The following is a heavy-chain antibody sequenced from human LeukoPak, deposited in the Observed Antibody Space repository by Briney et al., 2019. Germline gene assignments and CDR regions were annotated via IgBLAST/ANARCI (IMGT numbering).Heavy chain of an antibody. CDR1: GGSISSSNW. D-gene: IGHD5-18*01. J-gene: IGHJ4*02. Sequence: SGTLSLTCAVSGGSISSSNWWRWVRQPPGKGLEWIGEIYHSGSTNYNPSLKSRVTISVDKSKNQFSLKLSSVTAADTAVYYCARVIVDTAMVKVGVFDYWGQGTLVTVSS. CDR2: IYHSGST. V-gene: IGHV4-4*02. CDR3: ARVIVDTAMVKVGVFDY.